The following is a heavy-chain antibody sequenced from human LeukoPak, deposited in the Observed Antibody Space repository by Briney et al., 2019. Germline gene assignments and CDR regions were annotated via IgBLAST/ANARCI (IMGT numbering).Heavy chain of an antibody. V-gene: IGHV3-53*01. CDR2: IYSGGST. J-gene: IGHJ6*03. CDR3: ASGSGSYRTPYYYMDV. CDR1: GFTVSSNY. Sequence: GGSLRLSCVASGFTVSSNYMSWVRQAPGKGLEWVSVIYSGGSTYYADSVKGRFTISRDNSKNTLYLQMNSLRAEDAAVYYCASGSGSYRTPYYYMDVWGTGTTVTVSS. D-gene: IGHD3-10*01.